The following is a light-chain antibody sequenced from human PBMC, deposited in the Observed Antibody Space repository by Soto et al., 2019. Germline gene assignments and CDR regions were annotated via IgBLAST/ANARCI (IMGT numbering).Light chain of an antibody. CDR2: GAS. Sequence: EIVLTQSPGTLSLSPGERATLSCRASQSLSSSYLAWYQQKPGQAPRLLIHGASSRATGIPDRFSGSGSGTDFTLTISRLEPEDFALYYCQKYGYTFVQGTKVEIK. CDR3: QKYGYT. CDR1: QSLSSSY. J-gene: IGKJ2*01. V-gene: IGKV3-20*01.